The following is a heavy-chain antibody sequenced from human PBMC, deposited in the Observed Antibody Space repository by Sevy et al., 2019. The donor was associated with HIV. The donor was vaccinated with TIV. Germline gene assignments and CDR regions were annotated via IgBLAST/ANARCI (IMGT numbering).Heavy chain of an antibody. Sequence: ASVKVSCKASGGTFSSYAISWVRQAPGQGLEWMGGIIPIFGTANYAQKFQGRVTITADESTSTAYMELSSLRSEDTAVYYCARGIEYSSSFVGVFSWFDPWGQGTLVTVSS. CDR3: ARGIEYSSSFVGVFSWFDP. CDR2: IIPIFGTA. D-gene: IGHD6-6*01. J-gene: IGHJ5*02. CDR1: GGTFSSYA. V-gene: IGHV1-69*13.